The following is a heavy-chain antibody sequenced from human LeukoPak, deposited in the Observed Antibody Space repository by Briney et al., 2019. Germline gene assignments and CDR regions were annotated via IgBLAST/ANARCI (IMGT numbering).Heavy chain of an antibody. Sequence: ASVKVSCKASGYTFTGYYMHWVRQAPGQGLEWMGWINPNSGGTNYAQKFQGRVTMTRDTSISTAYMELSRLRSDDTAVYYCARDQSEVVVAATLDYWGQGTLVTVSS. CDR2: INPNSGGT. D-gene: IGHD2-15*01. J-gene: IGHJ4*02. V-gene: IGHV1-2*02. CDR1: GYTFTGYY. CDR3: ARDQSEVVVAATLDY.